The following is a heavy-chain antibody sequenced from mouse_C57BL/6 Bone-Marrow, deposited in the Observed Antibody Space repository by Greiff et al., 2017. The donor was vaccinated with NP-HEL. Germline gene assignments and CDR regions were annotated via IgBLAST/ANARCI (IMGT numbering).Heavy chain of an antibody. V-gene: IGHV1-81*01. J-gene: IGHJ3*01. Sequence: QVQLQQSGAELARPGASVKLSCKASGYTFTSYGISWVKQRTGQGLEWIGEIYPRSGNTYYNEKFKGKATLTADKSSSTAYMELRSLTSEDAAVYFCARGGNLWFAYWGQGTLVTVSA. D-gene: IGHD2-1*01. CDR3: ARGGNLWFAY. CDR1: GYTFTSYG. CDR2: IYPRSGNT.